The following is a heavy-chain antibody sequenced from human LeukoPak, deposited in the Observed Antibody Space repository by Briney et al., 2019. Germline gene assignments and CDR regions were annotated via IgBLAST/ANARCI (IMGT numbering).Heavy chain of an antibody. CDR2: ISSSGDAT. D-gene: IGHD5-12*01. J-gene: IGHJ4*02. CDR3: ASGIVATTQADY. Sequence: GGSLRLSCAASGFTLNNYAMTWVRQAPGKGLEWVSLISSSGDATYYADSVKGRFTISRDNSKNTLYLQMNSLRAEDTAVYYCASGIVATTQADYWGQGTLVTVSS. V-gene: IGHV3-23*01. CDR1: GFTLNNYA.